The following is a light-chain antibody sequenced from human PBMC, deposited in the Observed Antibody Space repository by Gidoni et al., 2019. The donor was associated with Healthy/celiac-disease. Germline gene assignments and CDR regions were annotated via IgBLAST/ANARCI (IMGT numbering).Light chain of an antibody. CDR2: AAS. CDR1: QSISSY. J-gene: IGKJ1*01. CDR3: QQSYSTPWT. Sequence: DIQLTQSPLSLSASVGDRVTITCRASQSISSYLNWYQQKPGTAPKLLIYAASSLQSVVPSRFSGSGSGTEFTLTISSLQPEDFATYYCQQSYSTPWTFGQGTKVEIK. V-gene: IGKV1-39*01.